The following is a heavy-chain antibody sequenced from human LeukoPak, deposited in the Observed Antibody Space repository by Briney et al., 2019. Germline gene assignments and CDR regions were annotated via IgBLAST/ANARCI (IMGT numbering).Heavy chain of an antibody. J-gene: IGHJ4*02. Sequence: PSETLSLTCTVSGGSISSYYWSWIRQPPGKGLEWIGYIYYSGSTNYNPSLKSRVTISVDTSKNQFSLRLSSVTAADTAVYYCXRVVGATGFDYWGQGTLVTVSS. CDR1: GGSISSYY. D-gene: IGHD1-26*01. CDR2: IYYSGST. CDR3: XRVVGATGFDY. V-gene: IGHV4-59*08.